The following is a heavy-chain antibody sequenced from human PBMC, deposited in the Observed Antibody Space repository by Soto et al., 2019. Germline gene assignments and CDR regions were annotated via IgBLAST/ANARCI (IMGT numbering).Heavy chain of an antibody. J-gene: IGHJ6*02. V-gene: IGHV1-69*13. CDR3: ANDCSSTSCYSQYGMDV. Sequence: GASVKVSCKASGGTFSSYAISWVRQAPGQGLEWMGGIIPIFGTANYAQKFQGRVTITADESTSTAYMELSSLRSEDTAVYYCANDCSSTSCYSQYGMDVWGQGTTVTVSS. D-gene: IGHD2-2*01. CDR2: IIPIFGTA. CDR1: GGTFSSYA.